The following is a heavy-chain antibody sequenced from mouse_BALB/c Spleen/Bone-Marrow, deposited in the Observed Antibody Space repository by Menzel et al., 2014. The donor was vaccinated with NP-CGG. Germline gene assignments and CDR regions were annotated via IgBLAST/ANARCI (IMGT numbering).Heavy chain of an antibody. V-gene: IGHV1S22*01. CDR1: GYTFTGYW. J-gene: IGHJ3*01. Sequence: LQQSGSELVRPGASVKLSCKASGYTFTGYWMHWVKQRPGQGLEWIGNIYPVSGSTNYDEKFKSKATLTVDTSSSTAYMQLSSLTSEDSAVYYCTRVNEYGRAWFAYWGQGTLVTVSA. D-gene: IGHD5-2*01. CDR2: IYPVSGST. CDR3: TRVNEYGRAWFAY.